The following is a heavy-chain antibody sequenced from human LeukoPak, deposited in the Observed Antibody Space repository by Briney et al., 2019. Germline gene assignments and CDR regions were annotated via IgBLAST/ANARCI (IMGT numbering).Heavy chain of an antibody. J-gene: IGHJ4*02. CDR2: ISGTGDST. CDR3: ASMRGYFEY. Sequence: GGSLRLSCAASGFSFSNYGMAWVRQAPGKGLEWVSAISGTGDSTYYADSVKGWFTISRDNSKSTLYLQMNSLRAEDTAVYYCASMRGYFEYWGQGTLVTVSS. CDR1: GFSFSNYG. V-gene: IGHV3-23*01.